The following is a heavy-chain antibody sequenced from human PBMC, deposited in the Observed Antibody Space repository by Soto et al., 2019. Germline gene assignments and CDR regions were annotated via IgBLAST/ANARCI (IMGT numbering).Heavy chain of an antibody. CDR2: ISPMFGAA. CDR1: GGTFNTYA. D-gene: IGHD3-10*01. Sequence: QVQLVQSGAEMKKPGSSVKVSCQSSGGTFNTYAMNWVRQAPGQGPEWMGDISPMFGAANYAPKFQGRVTITADESTGTSYMKLSSLTSKGTALYFCAREVQVHTPAFVYWGQGTLVTVSS. V-gene: IGHV1-69*19. J-gene: IGHJ4*02. CDR3: AREVQVHTPAFVY.